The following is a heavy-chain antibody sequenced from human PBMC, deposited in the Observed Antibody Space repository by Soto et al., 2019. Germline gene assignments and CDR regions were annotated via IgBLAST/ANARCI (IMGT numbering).Heavy chain of an antibody. J-gene: IGHJ4*02. D-gene: IGHD2-21*02. V-gene: IGHV1-18*01. CDR1: GYTFTSYG. CDR3: ARTGSGSIVVVTDFDY. CDR2: ISAYNGNT. Sequence: ASVKVSCKASGYTFTSYGISWVRQAPGQGLEWMGWISAYNGNTNYAQKLQGRVTMTTDTSTSAAYMELRSLRSDDTAVYYCARTGSGSIVVVTDFDYWGQGTLVTVSS.